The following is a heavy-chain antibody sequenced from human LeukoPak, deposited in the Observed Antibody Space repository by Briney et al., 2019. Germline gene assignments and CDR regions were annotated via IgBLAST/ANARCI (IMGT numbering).Heavy chain of an antibody. D-gene: IGHD3-10*01. CDR3: ARDTLTQRPSKLLWFGEALGEFDP. V-gene: IGHV3-30*02. Sequence: GGSLRLSCAASGFTFSSYGMHWVRQAPGKGLECVAFIRFDGSNKFYVDSVRGRFTISRDNSKNMLYLQMNSLRSEDTAVYYCARDTLTQRPSKLLWFGEALGEFDPWGQGTLVTVSS. CDR2: IRFDGSNK. J-gene: IGHJ5*02. CDR1: GFTFSSYG.